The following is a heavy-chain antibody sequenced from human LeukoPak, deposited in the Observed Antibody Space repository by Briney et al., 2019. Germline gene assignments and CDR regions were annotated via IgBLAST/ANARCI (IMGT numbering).Heavy chain of an antibody. D-gene: IGHD5-18*01. J-gene: IGHJ6*03. CDR3: AKDQVDTAMVTYYMDV. V-gene: IGHV3-21*01. CDR1: GFTFSSYS. Sequence: PGGSLRLSCAASGFTFSSYSMNWVRQAPGKGLEWVSSISSSSSYIYYADSVKGRFTISRDNSKNTLYLQMNSLRAEDTAVYYCAKDQVDTAMVTYYMDVWGKGTTVTISS. CDR2: ISSSSSYI.